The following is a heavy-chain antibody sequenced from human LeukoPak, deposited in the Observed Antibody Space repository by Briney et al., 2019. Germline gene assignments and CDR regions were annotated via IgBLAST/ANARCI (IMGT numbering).Heavy chain of an antibody. D-gene: IGHD6-19*01. V-gene: IGHV3-64D*06. CDR3: VKEGGVYSSGWFDY. CDR2: ISGNGGST. CDR1: GFTFSSYA. Sequence: TGGSLRLSCSASGFTFSSYAMHWVRQAPGKGLEYVSAISGNGGSTYYADSVKGRFTISRDNSKNTLYLQMSSLRAEDTAVYYCVKEGGVYSSGWFDYWGQGTLVTVSS. J-gene: IGHJ4*02.